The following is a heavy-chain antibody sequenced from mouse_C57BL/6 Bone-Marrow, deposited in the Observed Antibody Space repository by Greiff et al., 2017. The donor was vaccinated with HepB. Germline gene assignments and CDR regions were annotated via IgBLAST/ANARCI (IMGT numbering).Heavy chain of an antibody. Sequence: VQLQQSGAELVRPGASVKLSCTASGFNIKDDYMHWVKQRPEQGLEWIGWIDPENGDTEYASKFQGKATITADTSSNTAYLQLSSLTSEDTAVYYCTKITTVPRFAYWGQGTLVTVSA. CDR1: GFNIKDDY. J-gene: IGHJ3*01. CDR3: TKITTVPRFAY. D-gene: IGHD1-1*01. V-gene: IGHV14-4*01. CDR2: IDPENGDT.